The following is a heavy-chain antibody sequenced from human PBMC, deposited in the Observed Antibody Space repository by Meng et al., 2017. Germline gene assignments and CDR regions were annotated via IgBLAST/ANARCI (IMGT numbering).Heavy chain of an antibody. V-gene: IGHV2-5*02. D-gene: IGHD2-21*02. CDR3: AHRRGDSREGWFDP. CDR1: GFSLSTSGVG. J-gene: IGHJ5*02. Sequence: ITLKESGPTLVKPTQTLTLTCTFSGFSLSTSGVGVGWIRQPPGKALEWLALIYWDDGKRYSPSLKSRLTITKDTSKNQVVLTMTNMDPVDTATYYCAHRRGDSREGWFDPWGQGTLVTVSS. CDR2: IYWDDGK.